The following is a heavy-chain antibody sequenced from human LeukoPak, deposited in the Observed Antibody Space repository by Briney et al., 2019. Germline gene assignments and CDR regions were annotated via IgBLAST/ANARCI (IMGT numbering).Heavy chain of an antibody. V-gene: IGHV3-11*01. CDR1: GFNVNDYY. CDR3: AREIVAGAFDS. Sequence: PGGSLRLSCAVSGFNVNDYYISWIRQAPGKGLEWVSDIGSSDSIIAYGDSVRGRLTISRDFASNSLYLQMNSLRVEDTAVYYCAREIVAGAFDSWGQGTLVTVSS. D-gene: IGHD6-19*01. J-gene: IGHJ4*02. CDR2: IGSSDSII.